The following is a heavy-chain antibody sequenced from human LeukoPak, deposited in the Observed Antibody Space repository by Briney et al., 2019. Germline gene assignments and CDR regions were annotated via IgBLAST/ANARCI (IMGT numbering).Heavy chain of an antibody. CDR2: ISGSGGST. CDR3: AKGAGRDGYNTEFDY. D-gene: IGHD5-24*01. CDR1: GFTFSSYG. J-gene: IGHJ4*02. Sequence: PGGSLRLSCAASGFTFSSYGMSWVRQAPGKGLEWVSAISGSGGSTYYADYVKGRFTISRDNSKNTLYLQMNSLRAEDTAVYYCAKGAGRDGYNTEFDYWGQGTLVTVSS. V-gene: IGHV3-23*01.